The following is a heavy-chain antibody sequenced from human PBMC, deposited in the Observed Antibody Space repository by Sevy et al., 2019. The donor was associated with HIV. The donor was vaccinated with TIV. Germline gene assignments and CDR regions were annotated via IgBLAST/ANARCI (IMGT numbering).Heavy chain of an antibody. D-gene: IGHD5-12*01. CDR1: GFTFSSYA. V-gene: IGHV3-23*01. Sequence: GGSLRLPCAASGFTFSSYAMSWVRQAPGKGLEWVSAISGSGGSTYYADSVKGRFTISRDNSKNTLYLQMNSLRAEDTAVYYCAKDPEMATIGPFNFDYWGQGTLVTVSS. J-gene: IGHJ4*02. CDR2: ISGSGGST. CDR3: AKDPEMATIGPFNFDY.